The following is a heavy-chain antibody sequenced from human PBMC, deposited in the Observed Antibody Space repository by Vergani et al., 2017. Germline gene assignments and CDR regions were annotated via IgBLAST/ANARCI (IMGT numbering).Heavy chain of an antibody. J-gene: IGHJ4*02. V-gene: IGHV4-34*02. D-gene: IGHD3-10*01. Sequence: QVQLQQWGAGVVKPSGTLSLTCAVFGESFSSFYWSWIRQPPGKGLEWIGEINNDGHTNYNPSLESRVTVSRDTAKNQFSLNLMSVTAADTAMYYFAVRPRVNLVGGEIVTKRTVDYWSQGSLVTVSS. CDR1: GESFSSFY. CDR2: INNDGHT. CDR3: AVRPRVNLVGGEIVTKRTVDY.